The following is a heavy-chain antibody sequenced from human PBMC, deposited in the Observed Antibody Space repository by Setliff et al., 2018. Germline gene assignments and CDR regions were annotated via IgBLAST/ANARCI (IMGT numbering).Heavy chain of an antibody. CDR1: GGSISSYF. Sequence: PSETLSLTCTITGGSISSYFWTWIRQPAGKGLEWIGRIYTSGSTNYNPSLKSRVTMSIGTSKNQFSLKLTSVTAADTAVYYCVRDLPELTGRSFDPWGQGTQVTVSS. J-gene: IGHJ5*01. V-gene: IGHV4-4*07. D-gene: IGHD7-27*01. CDR2: IYTSGST. CDR3: VRDLPELTGRSFDP.